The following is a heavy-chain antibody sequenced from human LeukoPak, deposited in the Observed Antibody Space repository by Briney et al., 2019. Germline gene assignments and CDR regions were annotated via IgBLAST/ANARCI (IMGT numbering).Heavy chain of an antibody. CDR3: RLEFAVAGPPDY. V-gene: IGHV1-69*05. D-gene: IGHD6-19*01. CDR2: IIPIFGTA. CDR1: GGTFGSYA. Sequence: SVKVSCKASGGTFGSYAISWVRQAPGQGLEWMGGIIPIFGTANYAQKFQGRVTITTDESTSTAYMELSSLRSEDTAVYYCRLEFAVAGPPDYWGQGTLVTVSS. J-gene: IGHJ4*02.